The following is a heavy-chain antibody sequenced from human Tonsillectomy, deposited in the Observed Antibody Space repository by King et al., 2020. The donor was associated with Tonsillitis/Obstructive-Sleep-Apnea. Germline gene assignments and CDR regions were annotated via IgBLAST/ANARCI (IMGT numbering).Heavy chain of an antibody. Sequence: VQLVESGGGLVKPGGSLRLSCAASGFTFNTYSLNWVRQAPGKGLEWVSSISSGSSYIYYADSVKGRFTISRDNAKNSLYLQMNSLRADDTAVYYCARVDDYLWGNYRLGIWDYWGQGTLVTVSS. CDR1: GFTFNTYS. CDR3: ARVDDYLWGNYRLGIWDY. J-gene: IGHJ4*02. V-gene: IGHV3-21*01. D-gene: IGHD3-16*02. CDR2: ISSGSSYI.